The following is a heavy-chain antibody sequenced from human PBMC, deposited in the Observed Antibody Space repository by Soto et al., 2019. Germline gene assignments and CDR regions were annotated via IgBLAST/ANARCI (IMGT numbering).Heavy chain of an antibody. V-gene: IGHV1-69*01. CDR2: IIPIFGTA. J-gene: IGHJ3*01. Sequence: QVLLVQSGTEVKKPGSSVKVSCQASGGTSSDYALTWVRQAPGQGLEWMGGIIPIFGTANYAQRFQGRVSIIADVSSGTADMELSSRKSENTAFFYCAGSFKYGSGTLEALDVCGHMTMVMVAS. CDR1: GGTSSDYA. CDR3: AGSFKYGSGTLEALDV. D-gene: IGHD1-7*01.